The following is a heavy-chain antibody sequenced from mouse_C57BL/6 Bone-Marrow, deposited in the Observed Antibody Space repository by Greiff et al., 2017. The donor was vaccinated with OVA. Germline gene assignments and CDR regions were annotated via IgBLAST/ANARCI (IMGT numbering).Heavy chain of an antibody. CDR1: GFTFSDYG. D-gene: IGHD1-1*01. CDR3: ARREVVASYWYFDV. CDR2: ISNLAYSI. Sequence: EVQGVESGGGLVQPGGSLKLSCAASGFTFSDYGMAWVRQAPRKGPEWVAFISNLAYSIYYADTVTGRFTISRENAKNTLYLEMSSLRSEDTAMYYCARREVVASYWYFDVWGTGTTVTVSS. V-gene: IGHV5-15*01. J-gene: IGHJ1*03.